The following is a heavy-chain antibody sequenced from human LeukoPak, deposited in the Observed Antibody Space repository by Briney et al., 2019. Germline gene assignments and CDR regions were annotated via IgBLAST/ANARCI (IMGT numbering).Heavy chain of an antibody. Sequence: SVKVSCKASGGTFSSYAISWVRQAPGQGLEWMGGIIPIFGTANYAQKFQGRVTITTDESTSTAYMELSSPRSEDTAVYYCARDRYCSSTSCYPMDVWGKGTTVTVSS. D-gene: IGHD2-2*01. CDR3: ARDRYCSSTSCYPMDV. CDR1: GGTFSSYA. CDR2: IIPIFGTA. V-gene: IGHV1-69*05. J-gene: IGHJ6*03.